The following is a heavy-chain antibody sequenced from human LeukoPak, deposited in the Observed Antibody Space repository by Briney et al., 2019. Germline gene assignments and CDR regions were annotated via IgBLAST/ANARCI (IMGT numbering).Heavy chain of an antibody. D-gene: IGHD3-10*01. V-gene: IGHV3-23*01. CDR1: GFTFSSYG. CDR2: ISGSGGST. Sequence: GGTLRLSCAASGFTFSSYGMSWVRQAPGKGLEWVSAISGSGGSTYYADSVKGRFTISRDNSKNTLYLQMNSLRAEDTAVYYCAIGPNMVRGVIIDWGQGTLVTVSS. CDR3: AIGPNMVRGVIID. J-gene: IGHJ4*02.